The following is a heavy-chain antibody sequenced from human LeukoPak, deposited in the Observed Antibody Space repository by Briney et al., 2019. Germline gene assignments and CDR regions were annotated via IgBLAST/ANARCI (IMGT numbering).Heavy chain of an antibody. D-gene: IGHD5-24*01. V-gene: IGHV3-33*01. CDR3: ASGDGYSVDY. J-gene: IGHJ4*02. CDR1: GFTFSSYG. CDR2: IWYDGSNK. Sequence: GGSLRLSCAASGFTFSSYGMHWVRQAPGKGLEWVAVIWYDGSNKYYADSVKGRFTTSRDNSKNTLYLQMNSLRAEDTAVYYCASGDGYSVDYWGQGTLVTVSS.